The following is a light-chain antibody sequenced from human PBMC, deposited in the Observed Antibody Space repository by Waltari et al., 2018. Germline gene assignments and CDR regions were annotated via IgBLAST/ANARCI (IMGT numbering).Light chain of an antibody. CDR2: DAS. Sequence: EVVLTQSPATLSLSPGARATLSCRASQSVSTYFAWYQQKPGQAPRLLIFDASNRATGIPARFSGSGSGTDFSLTISSLEPEDFAVYYCQQRRKWRTFGQGTKLEI. J-gene: IGKJ2*01. V-gene: IGKV3-11*01. CDR3: QQRRKWRT. CDR1: QSVSTY.